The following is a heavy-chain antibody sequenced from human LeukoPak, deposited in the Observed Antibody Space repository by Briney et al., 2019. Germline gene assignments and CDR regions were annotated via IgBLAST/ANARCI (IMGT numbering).Heavy chain of an antibody. CDR2: IHTSGST. D-gene: IGHD2-15*01. V-gene: IGHV4-61*02. CDR3: AREGCSGGSCYHDY. CDR1: GGSISSGSNY. J-gene: IGHJ4*02. Sequence: SQTLSLTCSVSGGSISSGSNYWSWIRQPAGKGLEWIGRIHTSGSTNCNLSLKSRVTISGDTSKNQFSLKLSSVTAADTAVYYCAREGCSGGSCYHDYWGQGTLVTVSS.